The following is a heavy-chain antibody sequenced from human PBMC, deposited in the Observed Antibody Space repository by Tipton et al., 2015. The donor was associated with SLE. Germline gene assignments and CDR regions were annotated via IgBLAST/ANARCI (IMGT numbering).Heavy chain of an antibody. CDR3: ARDLLPGYYGMDV. Sequence: RSLRLSCAASGFTFSSRAMHWVRQAPGKGLEWVAVISYDGSDKFYADSVKGRFTISRDNSKNTLYMQMNSLRAEDTAVYYCARDLLPGYYGMDVWGQGTTVTVSS. V-gene: IGHV3-30*04. D-gene: IGHD1-26*01. J-gene: IGHJ6*02. CDR1: GFTFSSRA. CDR2: ISYDGSDK.